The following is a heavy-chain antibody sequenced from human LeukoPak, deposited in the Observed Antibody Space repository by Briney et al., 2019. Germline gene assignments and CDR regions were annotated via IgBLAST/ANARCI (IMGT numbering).Heavy chain of an antibody. V-gene: IGHV1-8*01. D-gene: IGHD3-10*01. CDR1: GYTFTSYD. Sequence: ASVKISCKASGYTFTSYDINWVRQATGQGLEWMGWMNPNSGNTGYAQKFQGSVTMTRNTSTATAYMELSSLKSEDTAVYYCARVNTYYYGSGVSRAFHMWGQGTMVTVSS. CDR2: MNPNSGNT. CDR3: ARVNTYYYGSGVSRAFHM. J-gene: IGHJ3*02.